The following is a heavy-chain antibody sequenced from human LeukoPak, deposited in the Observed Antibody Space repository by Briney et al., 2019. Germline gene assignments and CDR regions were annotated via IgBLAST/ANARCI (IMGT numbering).Heavy chain of an antibody. V-gene: IGHV3-66*01. Sequence: PGGSLRLSCAASGFIVSSNYMTWVRQSPGEGLEWVSVIYSGGTAYYADSVKGRFTISRDNSKNTLSLQMNSVRAEDTAVYYCAMNSMVRGVMIMDVWGKGTTVTISS. CDR1: GFIVSSNY. D-gene: IGHD3-10*01. CDR2: IYSGGTA. CDR3: AMNSMVRGVMIMDV. J-gene: IGHJ6*03.